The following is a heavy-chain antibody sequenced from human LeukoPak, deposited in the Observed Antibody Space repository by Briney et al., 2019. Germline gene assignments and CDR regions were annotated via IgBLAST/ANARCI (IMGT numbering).Heavy chain of an antibody. CDR3: AREGYYGSGSPPSLYFDY. J-gene: IGHJ4*02. V-gene: IGHV3-30*03. D-gene: IGHD3-10*01. Sequence: GGSLRLSCAASGFTFSGYIMNWVRQAPGKGLEWVAVTSSDLNVKLYADSVKGRFTISRDNSRSTLYLQMNSLRPEDTAIYYCAREGYYGSGSPPSLYFDYWGQGTLVTVSS. CDR2: TSSDLNVK. CDR1: GFTFSGYI.